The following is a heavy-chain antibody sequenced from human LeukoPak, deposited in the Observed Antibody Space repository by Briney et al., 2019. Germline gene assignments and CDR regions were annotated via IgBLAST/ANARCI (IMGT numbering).Heavy chain of an antibody. V-gene: IGHV4-59*01. CDR3: ARSSVYYRFDY. CDR2: IYYSGST. Sequence: SETLSLTCTVSGGSISSYYWSWVRQPPGKGLEWIGYIYYSGSTNYNPSLKSRVTISADTSKNQFSLKLSSVTAAETAVYYCARSSVYYRFDYWGQGTLVTVSS. CDR1: GGSISSYY. J-gene: IGHJ4*02. D-gene: IGHD5/OR15-5a*01.